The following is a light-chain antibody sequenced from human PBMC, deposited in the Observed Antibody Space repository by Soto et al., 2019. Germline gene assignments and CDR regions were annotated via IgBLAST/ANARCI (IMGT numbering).Light chain of an antibody. J-gene: IGLJ2*01. CDR2: EGS. Sequence: QSVLTQPASVSGSPGQSITISCTGTSSDVGGYNLVSWYQQHPGKAPKLMIYEGSKRPSGVSNRFSGSKSGNTASLTISGRQAADEADYYCCSYAGSSTPGVFGGGTKLTVL. CDR1: SSDVGGYNL. CDR3: CSYAGSSTPGV. V-gene: IGLV2-23*01.